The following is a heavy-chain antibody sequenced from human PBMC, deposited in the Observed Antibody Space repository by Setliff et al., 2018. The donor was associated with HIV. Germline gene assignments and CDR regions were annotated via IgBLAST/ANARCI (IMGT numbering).Heavy chain of an antibody. Sequence: KTSETLSLTCTVTGGSISSGGFYWTWIRQHPEKALEWIGYIFHSGDTYYNPSLKSRISMSVDTSKNQFSLKLSSVTAADTAVYYCARGYYDSSGTFDYWGQGTLVTVS. CDR3: ARGYYDSSGTFDY. D-gene: IGHD3-22*01. V-gene: IGHV4-31*03. CDR2: IFHSGDT. J-gene: IGHJ4*02. CDR1: GGSISSGGFY.